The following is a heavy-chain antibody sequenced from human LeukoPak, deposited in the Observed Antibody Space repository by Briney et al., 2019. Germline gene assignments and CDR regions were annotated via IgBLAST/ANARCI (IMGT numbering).Heavy chain of an antibody. D-gene: IGHD3-10*01. CDR3: ARGGPYYYGSGSYYNY. CDR1: GGSFSGYF. J-gene: IGHJ4*02. CDR2: INHSGST. V-gene: IGHV4-34*01. Sequence: PSETLSLTCAVYGGSFSGYFWSWIRQPPGKGLEWIGEINHSGSTNYNPSLKSRVTISVDTSKNQFSLKLSSVTAADTAVYYCARGGPYYYGSGSYYNYWGQGTLVTVSS.